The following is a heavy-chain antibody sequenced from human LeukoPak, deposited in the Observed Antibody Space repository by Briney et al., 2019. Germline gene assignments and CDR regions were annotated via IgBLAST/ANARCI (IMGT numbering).Heavy chain of an antibody. V-gene: IGHV1-18*01. CDR3: ARALPGAATAHNWFDP. D-gene: IGHD1-26*01. CDR2: ISGSTGAT. Sequence: GASVKVSCKASGYTFTIYGMSWVRQAPGQRLEWMGWISGSTGATNYAQKFQGRLSMTIDTSTNTTYMDLRTVTSDDTAIYYCARALPGAATAHNWFDPWGQGTLVTVSS. CDR1: GYTFTIYG. J-gene: IGHJ5*02.